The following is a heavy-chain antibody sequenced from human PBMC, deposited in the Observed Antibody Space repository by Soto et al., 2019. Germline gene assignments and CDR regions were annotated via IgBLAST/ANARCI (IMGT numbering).Heavy chain of an antibody. Sequence: QVQLLQSGAEVTKPGSSVKVSCKASGGTFSNDAITWVRQAPGQVLEWVGRIIPIFSTTNVAQKFQGRVTITADESTTTAYMELSGLRSEDTAVYYCARDGGSDGYFGNWLDPWGQGTLVTVSS. CDR2: IIPIFSTT. J-gene: IGHJ5*02. V-gene: IGHV1-69*15. D-gene: IGHD2-15*01. CDR3: ARDGGSDGYFGNWLDP. CDR1: GGTFSNDA.